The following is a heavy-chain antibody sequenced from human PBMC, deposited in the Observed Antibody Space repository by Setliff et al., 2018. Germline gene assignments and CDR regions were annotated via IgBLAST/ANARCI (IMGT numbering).Heavy chain of an antibody. J-gene: IGHJ6*02. CDR3: ARDFFYGSGSQAAGGMDV. CDR2: INPNSGDT. D-gene: IGHD3-10*01. Sequence: VASVKVSCKASGYTFTAYYMHWVRQAPGQGLEWMGWINPNSGDTNYAQNFQGRVTMTRDTSISTAYMELSRLRSDDTAVYHCARDFFYGSGSQAAGGMDVWGQGTTVTVSS. V-gene: IGHV1-2*02. CDR1: GYTFTAYY.